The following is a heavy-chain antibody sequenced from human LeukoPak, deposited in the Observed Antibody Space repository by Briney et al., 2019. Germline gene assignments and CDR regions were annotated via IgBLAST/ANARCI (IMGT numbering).Heavy chain of an antibody. CDR1: GDSIGSYY. J-gene: IGHJ5*02. D-gene: IGHD3-10*01. CDR3: ARGGYYGSGNDFRFDP. V-gene: IGHV4-59*01. Sequence: SETLSLTCNVSGDSIGSYYWSWIRQSPGKGLECIGYIHYTGSTNYNPSLKSRVTISVETSKNQFSLKLKSVTAADTAVYYCARGGYYGSGNDFRFDPWGQGTLVTVSS. CDR2: IHYTGST.